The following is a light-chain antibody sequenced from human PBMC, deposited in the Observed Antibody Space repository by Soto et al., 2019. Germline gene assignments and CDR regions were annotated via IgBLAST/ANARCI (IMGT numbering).Light chain of an antibody. J-gene: IGLJ3*02. V-gene: IGLV2-23*02. CDR1: SSDVGSYNL. CDR2: EVT. Sequence: QSALTHPASVSGSPGQSITISCTGTSSDVGSYNLVSWYQQHPGKAPKVMIYEVTKRPSGVSDHFSGSKSGNTASLTISGLQAEDEADYYCCSYAGSSTLVFGGGTKVTVL. CDR3: CSYAGSSTLV.